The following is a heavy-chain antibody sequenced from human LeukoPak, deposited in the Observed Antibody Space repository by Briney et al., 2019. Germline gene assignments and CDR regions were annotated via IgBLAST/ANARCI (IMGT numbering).Heavy chain of an antibody. Sequence: NPSETLSLTCTVSGGSISSYYWSWIRQPPGKGLEWIGYIYYSGSTNYNPSLKSRVTISVDTSKNQFSLKLSSVTAADTAVYYCARGTVANFDYWGQGTLVTVSS. J-gene: IGHJ4*02. CDR2: IYYSGST. V-gene: IGHV4-59*01. CDR3: ARGTVANFDY. D-gene: IGHD4-17*01. CDR1: GGSISSYY.